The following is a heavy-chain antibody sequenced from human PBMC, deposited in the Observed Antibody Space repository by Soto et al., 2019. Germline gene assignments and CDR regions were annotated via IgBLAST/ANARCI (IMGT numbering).Heavy chain of an antibody. CDR3: AREGGEDTAMVY. D-gene: IGHD5-18*01. V-gene: IGHV4-59*01. Sequence: QVQLQESGPGLVKPSETLSLTCTVSGGSISSYYWSWIRQPPGKGLEWIGYIYYSGSTNYNPSLKSRVTISVDTSKNQFSLKLSSVTAADTAVYYCAREGGEDTAMVYWGQGTLVTVSS. CDR2: IYYSGST. J-gene: IGHJ4*02. CDR1: GGSISSYY.